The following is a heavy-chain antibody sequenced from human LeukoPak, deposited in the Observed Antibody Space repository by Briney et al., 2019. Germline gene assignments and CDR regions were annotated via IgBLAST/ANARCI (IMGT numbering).Heavy chain of an antibody. D-gene: IGHD5-18*01. J-gene: IGHJ4*02. V-gene: IGHV3-7*01. CDR1: GFTFSDYY. CDR3: ASLDTAAIRTGGY. CDR2: IKKSGSET. Sequence: GGSLRLSCAASGFTFSDYYMSRIRQAPGKGLEWVAMIKKSGSETHYVDSVKGRFTISRDSARNSLYLQMSSLKADDTAVYYCASLDTAAIRTGGYWGQGTLVTVSS.